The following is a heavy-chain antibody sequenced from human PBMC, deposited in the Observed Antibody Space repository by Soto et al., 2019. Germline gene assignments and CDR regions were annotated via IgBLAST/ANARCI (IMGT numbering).Heavy chain of an antibody. CDR1: GFTFSDYF. CDR3: ARDGGRGYSGFDS. D-gene: IGHD2-15*01. CDR2: ISSSGTTI. Sequence: QVQLVESGGGLVKPGGSLRLSCAASGFTFSDYFMTWIRQAPGKGLEWVSYISSSGTTIFYADSVQGRFTISRDNAKKSLYLEINSLRAEDTAMYYCARDGGRGYSGFDSWGQGTLVTVSS. J-gene: IGHJ4*02. V-gene: IGHV3-11*01.